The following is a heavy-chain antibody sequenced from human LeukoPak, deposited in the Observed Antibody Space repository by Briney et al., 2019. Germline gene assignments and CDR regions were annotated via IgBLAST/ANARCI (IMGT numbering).Heavy chain of an antibody. J-gene: IGHJ5*02. V-gene: IGHV4-34*01. CDR3: ARGLAFSSGWTGPWFDP. CDR2: INHSGST. CDR1: GGSFSGYY. Sequence: NPSETLSLTCAVYGGSFSGYYWSWIRQPPGMGLEWIGEINHSGSTNYNPSLESRVTISVDTSKNQFSLKLSSVTAAGTAVYYCARGLAFSSGWTGPWFDPWGQGTLVTVSS. D-gene: IGHD6-19*01.